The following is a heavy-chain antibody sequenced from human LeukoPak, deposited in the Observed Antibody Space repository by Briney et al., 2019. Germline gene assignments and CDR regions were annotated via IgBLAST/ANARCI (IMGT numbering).Heavy chain of an antibody. Sequence: GGFLRLSCAASGFTFSGYWMHWVRQAPGKSLVWVSDVKGDGSRTSCADSVKGRFTISRDNAKNTMYLQMNSLGAEDTAVYYCVRGSGYGDYPFGLWGQGTLVTVSS. CDR2: VKGDGSRT. CDR1: GFTFSGYW. V-gene: IGHV3-74*03. CDR3: VRGSGYGDYPFGL. D-gene: IGHD4-17*01. J-gene: IGHJ4*02.